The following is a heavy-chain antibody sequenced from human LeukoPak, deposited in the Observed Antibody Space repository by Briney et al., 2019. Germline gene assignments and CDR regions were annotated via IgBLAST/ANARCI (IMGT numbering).Heavy chain of an antibody. CDR1: GFTFSSYA. CDR2: INHSGST. D-gene: IGHD6-19*01. V-gene: IGHV4-34*01. Sequence: GSLRLSCAASGFTFSSYAMSWIRQPPGKGLEWIGEINHSGSTNYNPSLKSRVTISVDTSKNQFSLKLSSVTAADTAVYYCARVTRIAVAGTKFDYWGQGTLVTVSS. CDR3: ARVTRIAVAGTKFDY. J-gene: IGHJ4*02.